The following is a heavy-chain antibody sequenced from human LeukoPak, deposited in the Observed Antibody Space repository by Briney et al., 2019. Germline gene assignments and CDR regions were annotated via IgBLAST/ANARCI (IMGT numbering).Heavy chain of an antibody. CDR3: AKQGVRGVLIVASSGGMDV. D-gene: IGHD3-10*01. V-gene: IGHV3-23*01. CDR2: ITGSGGRT. Sequence: GGSLRLSCAASGFTFSYYAMTWVRQAPGKGLEYVSTITGSGGRTYYADSVKGRFTISRDNSNNTLALQMNSLRAEDTAVYYCAKQGVRGVLIVASSGGMDVWGQGTTVTVSS. CDR1: GFTFSYYA. J-gene: IGHJ6*02.